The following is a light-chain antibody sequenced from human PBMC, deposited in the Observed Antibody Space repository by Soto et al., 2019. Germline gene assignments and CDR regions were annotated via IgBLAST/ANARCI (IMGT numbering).Light chain of an antibody. CDR1: SSNIGSNY. Sequence: QSVLTQPPSASGTPGQSVTISCSGSSSNIGSNYVYWYQQLPGTDPKLLIYRNNQRPSGVPDRFSGSKSGTSASLAISGLRSEDEADYYCAAWDDSLSGAYVFGNGTKVTVL. CDR2: RNN. CDR3: AAWDDSLSGAYV. J-gene: IGLJ1*01. V-gene: IGLV1-47*01.